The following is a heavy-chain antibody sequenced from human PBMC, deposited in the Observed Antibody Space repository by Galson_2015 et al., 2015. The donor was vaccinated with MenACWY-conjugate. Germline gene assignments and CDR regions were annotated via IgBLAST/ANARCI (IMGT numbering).Heavy chain of an antibody. J-gene: IGHJ4*02. D-gene: IGHD1-1*01. CDR1: GFTFNNYW. Sequence: SLRLSCAAPGFTFNNYWMHWVRQPPGKGLEWISYIKADGSFSNYADSVKGRFTISTDNAKNMVYLQMDGLGDEDTAVYFCARDNNWSFDSWGQGTLVTVSS. V-gene: IGHV3-74*01. CDR3: ARDNNWSFDS. CDR2: IKADGSFS.